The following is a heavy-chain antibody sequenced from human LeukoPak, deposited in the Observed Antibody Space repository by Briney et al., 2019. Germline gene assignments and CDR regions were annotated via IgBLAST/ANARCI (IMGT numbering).Heavy chain of an antibody. D-gene: IGHD3-9*01. Sequence: AGGSLRLSCATSGFAFSTSDMNWVRQTPGKGLEWVSAITGSGDTTYYADSVKGRFTISRDNSKNTLYVEMNTLRAEDTAVYYCAKWGDYDILTGYYVSDFWGQGTLVTVSS. CDR2: ITGSGDTT. CDR1: GFAFSTSD. CDR3: AKWGDYDILTGYYVSDF. J-gene: IGHJ4*02. V-gene: IGHV3-23*01.